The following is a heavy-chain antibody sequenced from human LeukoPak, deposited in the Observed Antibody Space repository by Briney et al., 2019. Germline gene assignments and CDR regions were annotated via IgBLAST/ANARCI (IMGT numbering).Heavy chain of an antibody. J-gene: IGHJ4*02. CDR3: ATKEPHYPEYYFDY. Sequence: ASVKVSCKVSGYTLTELSMHWVRQAPGKGLEWMGGFDPEDGETIYAQKFQGRVTMTEDTSTDTAYMELSSLRSEDTAVYYCATKEPHYPEYYFDYWGQGTLVTVSS. CDR2: FDPEDGET. D-gene: IGHD1-14*01. V-gene: IGHV1-24*01. CDR1: GYTLTELS.